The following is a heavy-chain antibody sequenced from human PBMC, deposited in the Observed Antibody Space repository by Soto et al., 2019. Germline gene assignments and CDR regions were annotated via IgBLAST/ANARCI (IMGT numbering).Heavy chain of an antibody. J-gene: IGHJ4*02. D-gene: IGHD3-10*01. CDR3: ARETGLVFGSGSYYNFDY. CDR1: GFTFSSYS. CDR2: ISSSSSYI. V-gene: IGHV3-21*01. Sequence: GGSLRLSCAASGFTFSSYSMNWVRQAPGKGLEWVSSISSSSSYIYYADSVKGRFTISRDNAKNSLYLQMNSLRAEDTAVYYCARETGLVFGSGSYYNFDYWGQGTLVTVSS.